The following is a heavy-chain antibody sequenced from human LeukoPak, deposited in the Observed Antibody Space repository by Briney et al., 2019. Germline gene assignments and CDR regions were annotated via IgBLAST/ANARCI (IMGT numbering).Heavy chain of an antibody. CDR2: IKQDGSEI. J-gene: IGHJ4*02. D-gene: IGHD6-13*01. CDR1: GFTFSNYW. Sequence: GGSLRLSCAASGFTFSNYWMSWVRQAPGKGPEWVANIKQDGSEIYYVGSVKGRFTISRDNAKSSLSLQMNSLRAEDTAVYYCARSGPSGRSWYFDYWGQGTLVTVSS. CDR3: ARSGPSGRSWYFDY. V-gene: IGHV3-7*01.